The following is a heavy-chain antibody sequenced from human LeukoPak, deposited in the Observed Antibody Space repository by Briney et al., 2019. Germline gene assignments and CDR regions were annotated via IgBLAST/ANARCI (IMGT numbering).Heavy chain of an antibody. CDR2: IYHSGST. Sequence: PSETLSLTCTVSGYSICSGYYWGWIRQPPGKGLEWIGSIYHSGSTYYNPSLKSRVTISVDTSKNQFSLKLSSVTAADTAVYYCARSIYNWNYVNYFDYWGQGTLVTVSS. CDR3: ARSIYNWNYVNYFDY. V-gene: IGHV4-38-2*02. CDR1: GYSICSGYY. J-gene: IGHJ4*02. D-gene: IGHD1-7*01.